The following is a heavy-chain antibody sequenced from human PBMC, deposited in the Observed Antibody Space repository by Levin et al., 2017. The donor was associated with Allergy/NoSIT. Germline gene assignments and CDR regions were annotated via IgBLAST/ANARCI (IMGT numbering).Heavy chain of an antibody. V-gene: IGHV4-59*01. CDR1: GGSISSYY. D-gene: IGHD3-10*01. J-gene: IGHJ4*02. CDR3: ARAPKISYGSFDY. Sequence: SETLSLTCTVSGGSISSYYWSWIRQPPGKGLEWIGYIYYSGSTNYNPSLKSRVTISVDTSKNQFSLKLSSVTAADTAVYYCARAPKISYGSFDYWGQGTLVTVSS. CDR2: IYYSGST.